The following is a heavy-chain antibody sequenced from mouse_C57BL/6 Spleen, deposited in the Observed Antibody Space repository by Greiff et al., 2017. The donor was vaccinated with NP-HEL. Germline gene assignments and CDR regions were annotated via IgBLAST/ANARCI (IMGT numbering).Heavy chain of an antibody. CDR3: ARGDYYGSSSWFAY. J-gene: IGHJ3*01. D-gene: IGHD1-1*01. V-gene: IGHV1-26*01. CDR2: INPNNGGT. CDR1: GYTFTDYY. Sequence: VQLKQSGPELVKPGASVKISCKASGYTFTDYYMTWVKQSPGKSLEWIGDINPNNGGTSYKQKFKGKATLTVDKSSSTAYMELSSLTSEDSAVYYCARGDYYGSSSWFAYWGQGTLVTVSA.